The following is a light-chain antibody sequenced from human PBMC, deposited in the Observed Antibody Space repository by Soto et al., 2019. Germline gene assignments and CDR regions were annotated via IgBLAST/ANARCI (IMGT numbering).Light chain of an antibody. J-gene: IGLJ2*01. CDR2: VNIDGSH. Sequence: QSVLTQSPSASASLGASVTLTCTLSSGHRNYAIAWHQQQPEMGPRYLMKVNIDGSHNKGDGIPDRFSGSSSGAERYLTISSLQSEDEADYYCQTWGTGIRVFGGGTQLTVL. V-gene: IGLV4-69*01. CDR1: SGHRNYA. CDR3: QTWGTGIRV.